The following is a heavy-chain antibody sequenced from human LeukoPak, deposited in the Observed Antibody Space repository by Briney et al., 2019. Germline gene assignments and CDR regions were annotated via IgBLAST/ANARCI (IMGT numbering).Heavy chain of an antibody. Sequence: GESLKISCQASGYKFTTYWIGWVRQMPGKGLEWMGIIYPGDSDTRYSPSFQGQVTISADKSIHTAYLQWNTLQAPDTAIYYCARHSGSLSWGQGTLVTVSS. J-gene: IGHJ4*02. V-gene: IGHV5-51*01. D-gene: IGHD3-10*01. CDR2: IYPGDSDT. CDR1: GYKFTTYW. CDR3: ARHSGSLS.